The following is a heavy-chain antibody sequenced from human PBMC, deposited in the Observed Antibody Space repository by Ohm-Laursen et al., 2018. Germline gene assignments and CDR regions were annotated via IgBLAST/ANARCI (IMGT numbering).Heavy chain of an antibody. CDR3: AKWGSHYYYYGMDV. CDR1: GFTFSSYA. V-gene: IGHV3-23*01. J-gene: IGHJ6*02. D-gene: IGHD3-16*01. Sequence: GSLRLSCAASGFTFSSYAISWVRQAPGKGLEWVSTISGTGDTTYYADSVKGRFTISRDNSKNTLYLQMNSLRAEDTAVYYCAKWGSHYYYYGMDVWGQGTTVTVSS. CDR2: ISGTGDTT.